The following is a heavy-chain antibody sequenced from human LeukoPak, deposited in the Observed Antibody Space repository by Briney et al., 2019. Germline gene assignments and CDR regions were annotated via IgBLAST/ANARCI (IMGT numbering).Heavy chain of an antibody. CDR1: GYTFTSYD. CDR2: MNPNSGNT. CDR3: ARKIYDFWSGYYTGAFDY. J-gene: IGHJ4*02. D-gene: IGHD3-3*01. V-gene: IGHV1-8*03. Sequence: ASVKVSCKASGYTFTSYDINWVRQATGQGLEWMGWMNPNSGNTGYAQKFQGRVTITRNTSISTAYMELSSLRSEDTAVYYCARKIYDFWSGYYTGAFDYWGQGTLVTVSS.